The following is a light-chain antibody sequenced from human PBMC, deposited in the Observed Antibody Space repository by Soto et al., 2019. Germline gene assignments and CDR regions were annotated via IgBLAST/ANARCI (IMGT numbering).Light chain of an antibody. CDR3: QAWDSSTPVV. CDR2: QDS. CDR1: KLGDKY. Sequence: SYELTQPPSVSVSLGQTASITCSGDKLGDKYACWYQQKPGQSPVLVIYQDSKRPSGIPERFSGSNSGNTATLTISGTQAMDEADYYCQAWDSSTPVVFGGGTKLTVL. J-gene: IGLJ2*01. V-gene: IGLV3-1*01.